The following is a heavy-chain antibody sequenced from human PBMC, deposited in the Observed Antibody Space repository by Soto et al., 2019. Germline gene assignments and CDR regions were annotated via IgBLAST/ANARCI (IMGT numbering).Heavy chain of an antibody. CDR2: ISSSSSYT. V-gene: IGHV3-21*01. CDR3: ASLGRFGSGRYYPNWFDP. J-gene: IGHJ5*02. CDR1: GFPFSSYS. D-gene: IGHD3-10*01. Sequence: GGSLRLSCAASGFPFSSYSMNWVRQAPGKGLEWVSSISSSSSYTYYADSLKGRFTISRDNAKKSLYLQMNSLRAEDTAVYFCASLGRFGSGRYYPNWFDPWGQGTLVTVSS.